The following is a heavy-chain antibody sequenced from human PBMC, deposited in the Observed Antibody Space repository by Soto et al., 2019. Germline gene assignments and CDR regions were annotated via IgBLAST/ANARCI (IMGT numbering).Heavy chain of an antibody. D-gene: IGHD7-27*01. J-gene: IGHJ4*02. CDR1: GGSISSAGYY. Sequence: QVQLQESGPGLVKPSQTLSRTCTVSGGSISSAGYYWSWIRQLPGKGLEWIGYIYYSGSTYYNPSLKSRVTISVDTSKNQFSLKLNSVTAADTAVYYCARDRSNWAFDYWGQGTLVTVSS. CDR3: ARDRSNWAFDY. V-gene: IGHV4-31*03. CDR2: IYYSGST.